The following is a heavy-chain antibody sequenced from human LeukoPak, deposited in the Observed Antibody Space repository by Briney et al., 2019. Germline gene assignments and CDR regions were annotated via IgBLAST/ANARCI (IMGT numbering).Heavy chain of an antibody. J-gene: IGHJ5*02. Sequence: ASVKVSCKASGYTFTGYYMHWVRQAPGQGLEWMGWINPNSGGTNYAQKFQGRVTMTRDTSISTAYMELSRLRSDDTAVYYCARGECSSTSCYLNWFDPWGQGTLVTVSS. CDR1: GYTFTGYY. V-gene: IGHV1-2*02. D-gene: IGHD2-2*01. CDR2: INPNSGGT. CDR3: ARGECSSTSCYLNWFDP.